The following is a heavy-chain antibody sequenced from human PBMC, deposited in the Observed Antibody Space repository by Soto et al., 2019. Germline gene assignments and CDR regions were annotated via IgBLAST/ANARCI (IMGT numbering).Heavy chain of an antibody. CDR3: AXYLSGXSSXXGLXGFDY. J-gene: IGHJ4*02. V-gene: IGHV1-69*13. Sequence: GASVKVSCKASGGTFSSYAISWVRQAPGQGLEWMGGIIPIFGTANYAQKFKGRVTITADESTSTAYMEQSSLRSEDTAVYYCAXYLSGXSSXXGLXGFDYWGQGTLVTVSS. D-gene: IGHD6-19*01. CDR1: GGTFSSYA. CDR2: IIPIFGTA.